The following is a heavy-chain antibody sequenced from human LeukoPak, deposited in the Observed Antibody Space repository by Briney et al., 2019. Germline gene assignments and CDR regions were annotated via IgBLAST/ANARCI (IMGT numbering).Heavy chain of an antibody. CDR3: ARVGVITLAFDI. V-gene: IGHV4-34*01. CDR1: GGSFSGYY. J-gene: IGHJ3*02. Sequence: PSETLSLTCAVYGGSFSGYYWSWIRQPPGKGLEWIGEINHSGSTNYNPSLKSRVTISVDTSKNQFPLKLSSVTAADTAVYYCARVGVITLAFDIWGQGTMVTVSS. CDR2: INHSGST. D-gene: IGHD3-16*01.